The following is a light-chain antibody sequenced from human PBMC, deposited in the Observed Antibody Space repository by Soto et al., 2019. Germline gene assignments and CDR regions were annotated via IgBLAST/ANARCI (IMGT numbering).Light chain of an antibody. CDR1: SSDVGTYNL. CDR3: CSYAGESTVL. J-gene: IGLJ2*01. Sequence: QSALTQPASVSGSPGQSITISCTGTSSDVGTYNLVSWYQQHPGKVPKLMIYEVTKRPSGVSNRFSGSKSDNTASLTISGLQAEDEADYFCCSYAGESTVLFGGGTKLTVL. CDR2: EVT. V-gene: IGLV2-23*02.